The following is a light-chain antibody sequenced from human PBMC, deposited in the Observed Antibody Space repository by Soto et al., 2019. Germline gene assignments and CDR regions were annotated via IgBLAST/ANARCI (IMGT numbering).Light chain of an antibody. Sequence: QSVLTQPPSASGTPGQRVTISCSGSSSNIGSKSVNWYQQLPGTAPKLLIYSTNQRPSGVPDRFSGSKSDTSASLAISGLQSEDEADYYCAAWDDSLNGEVVFGGGTKLTVL. V-gene: IGLV1-44*01. CDR1: SSNIGSKS. J-gene: IGLJ2*01. CDR2: STN. CDR3: AAWDDSLNGEVV.